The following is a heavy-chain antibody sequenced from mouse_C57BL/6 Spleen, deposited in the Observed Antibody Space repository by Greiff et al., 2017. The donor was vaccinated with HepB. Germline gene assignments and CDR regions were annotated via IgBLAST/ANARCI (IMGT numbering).Heavy chain of an antibody. Sequence: QVQLQQPGAELVRPGTSVKLSCKASGYTFTSYWMHWVKQRPGQGLEWIGVIDPSDSYTNYNQKFKGKATLTVDTSSSTAYMQLSSLTSEDSAVYYCEITTVRPYFDVWGTGTTVTVSS. V-gene: IGHV1-59*01. CDR1: GYTFTSYW. D-gene: IGHD1-1*01. J-gene: IGHJ1*03. CDR2: IDPSDSYT. CDR3: EITTVRPYFDV.